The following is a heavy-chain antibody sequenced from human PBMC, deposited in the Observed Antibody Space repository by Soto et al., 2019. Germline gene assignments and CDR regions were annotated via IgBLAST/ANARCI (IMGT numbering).Heavy chain of an antibody. CDR3: ARDKGSLPPHWAGMDV. Sequence: ASVKVSCKASGYTFTSYGISWVRQAPGQGLEWMGWISAYNGNTNYAQKLQGRVTMTTDTSTSTAYMELRSLRSDDTAVYYCARDKGSLPPHWAGMDVWGQGTTVTVSS. J-gene: IGHJ6*02. CDR2: ISAYNGNT. CDR1: GYTFTSYG. D-gene: IGHD7-27*01. V-gene: IGHV1-18*01.